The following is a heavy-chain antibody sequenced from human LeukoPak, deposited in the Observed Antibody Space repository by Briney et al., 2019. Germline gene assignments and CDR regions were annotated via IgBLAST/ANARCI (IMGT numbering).Heavy chain of an antibody. J-gene: IGHJ3*02. CDR1: GFTFDDYG. CDR3: AKDPNGDYIGTFDI. CDR2: INNSGGNT. V-gene: IGHV3-23*01. D-gene: IGHD4-17*01. Sequence: PGGSLRLSCAASGFTFDDYGMSWVRQAPGKGLECVSSINNSGGNTYYADSVKGRFAISRDNSKNTLYLQMNSLRVEDTAVYYCAKDPNGDYIGTFDIWGQGTMATVSS.